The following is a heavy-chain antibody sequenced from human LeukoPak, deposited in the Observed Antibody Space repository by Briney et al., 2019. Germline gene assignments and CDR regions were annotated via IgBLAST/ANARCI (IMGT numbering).Heavy chain of an antibody. CDR3: ARDLWQQMIQGYDY. J-gene: IGHJ4*02. CDR2: IWNDGSYK. Sequence: GGSLRLSCAAAGFTFTTYGMHGVRQAPGKGLEWIAVIWNDGSYKHYADSVKGRFTISRDDSKNTIYLQMNSLRAEDTAVYYCARDLWQQMIQGYDYWGQGTLVTVSS. D-gene: IGHD6-13*01. V-gene: IGHV3-33*01. CDR1: GFTFTTYG.